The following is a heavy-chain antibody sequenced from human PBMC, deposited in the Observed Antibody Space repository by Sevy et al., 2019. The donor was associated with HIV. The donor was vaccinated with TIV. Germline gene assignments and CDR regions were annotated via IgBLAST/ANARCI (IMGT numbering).Heavy chain of an antibody. Sequence: GGSLRLSCAASGFNFSEHGMHWVRQAPGKGLEWVAVIWFFGTGKYYGDSVKGRITISRDNSKNTLYLQMDSLRPDDTAMYYCAKDECGGNCYFDFWGQGTLVTVSS. CDR3: AKDECGGNCYFDF. D-gene: IGHD2-21*02. CDR2: IWFFGTGK. CDR1: GFNFSEHG. J-gene: IGHJ4*02. V-gene: IGHV3-33*03.